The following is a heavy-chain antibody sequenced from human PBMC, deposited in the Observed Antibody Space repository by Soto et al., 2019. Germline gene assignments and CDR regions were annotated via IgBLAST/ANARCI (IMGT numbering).Heavy chain of an antibody. CDR2: ISSFSTYI. V-gene: IGHV3-21*01. D-gene: IGHD4-17*01. Sequence: GGSLRRYCASSGFSFIGYNMNWVRQAPGKGLEWVSSISSFSTYIYYADSVKGRFTISRDNANNSLYLQMNSLRAEDTAVYFCAREYDYGDYTLDYWAQGTLVTGSA. CDR3: AREYDYGDYTLDY. CDR1: GFSFIGYN. J-gene: IGHJ4*02.